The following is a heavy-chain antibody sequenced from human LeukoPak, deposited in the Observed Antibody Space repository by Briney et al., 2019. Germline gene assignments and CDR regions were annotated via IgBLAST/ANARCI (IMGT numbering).Heavy chain of an antibody. CDR3: ARDGGGGGSGSYSSVAYYYYGMDV. V-gene: IGHV1-46*01. Sequence: GASVKVSCKASGYTFTSYYMHWVRQAPGQGLEWMGIINPSGGSTSYAQKFQGRVTMTRDTSTSTVYMELSSLRSEDTAVYYCARDGGGGGSGSYSSVAYYYYGMDVWGQGTTVTVSS. D-gene: IGHD3-10*01. J-gene: IGHJ6*02. CDR2: INPSGGST. CDR1: GYTFTSYY.